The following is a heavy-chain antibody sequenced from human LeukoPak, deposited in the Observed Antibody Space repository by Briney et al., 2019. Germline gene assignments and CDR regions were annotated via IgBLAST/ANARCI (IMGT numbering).Heavy chain of an antibody. Sequence: ASVKVSCKASGYTFTASHVHWVRQAPGQGLEWMGWINPNSGDTSYAQKFQGRVTMTRDTSTSTVYMELSSLRSEDTAVYYCARKEYSSSSGYFDYWGQGTLVTVSS. CDR2: INPNSGDT. D-gene: IGHD6-6*01. J-gene: IGHJ4*02. CDR3: ARKEYSSSSGYFDY. CDR1: GYTFTASH. V-gene: IGHV1-2*02.